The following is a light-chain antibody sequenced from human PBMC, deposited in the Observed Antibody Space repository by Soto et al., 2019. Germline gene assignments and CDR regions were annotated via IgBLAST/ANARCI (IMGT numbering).Light chain of an antibody. V-gene: IGKV1-39*01. Sequence: IQMTQSPSSLSASVGDRVAITCRASENINFYLHWYQQKPGKAPKLLIYAASTLQSGVPSRFSGSGSGTDFTLTLNSLQPEDFATYYCQQRYSTPRTFGQGTKVDI. CDR2: AAS. CDR1: ENINFY. J-gene: IGKJ1*01. CDR3: QQRYSTPRT.